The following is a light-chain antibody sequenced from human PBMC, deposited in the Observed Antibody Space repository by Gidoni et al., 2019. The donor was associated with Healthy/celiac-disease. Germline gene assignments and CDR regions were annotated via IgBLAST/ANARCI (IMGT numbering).Light chain of an antibody. CDR3: MQALQTRVT. Sequence: DIVMTQSPLSLPVTPGEPASISCRSSQSLLYSNGYNYLDWYLQKPGQSPQLLIYLGSNRSSGVPDRFSGSGSGTDFTLTISRVEAEDVGVYYCMQALQTRVTFGGGTKVEIK. V-gene: IGKV2-28*01. CDR2: LGS. J-gene: IGKJ4*01. CDR1: QSLLYSNGYNY.